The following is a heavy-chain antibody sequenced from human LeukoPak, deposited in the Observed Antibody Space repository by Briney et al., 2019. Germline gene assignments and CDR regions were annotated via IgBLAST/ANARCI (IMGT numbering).Heavy chain of an antibody. CDR2: IKQDGSET. J-gene: IGHJ4*02. Sequence: QTGGSLRLSCAASGFTFSNYWMSWVRQAPGKGLEYVANIKQDGSETYYVDSVKGRFTISRDNAKNSLYLQMNILRVEDTAVYYCARDQGILFFDNWGQGTLVTVSS. V-gene: IGHV3-7*01. CDR3: ARDQGILFFDN. D-gene: IGHD2-21*01. CDR1: GFTFSNYW.